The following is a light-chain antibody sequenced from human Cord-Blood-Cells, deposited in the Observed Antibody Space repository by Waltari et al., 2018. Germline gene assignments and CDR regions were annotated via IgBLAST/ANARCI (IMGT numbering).Light chain of an antibody. V-gene: IGLV8-61*01. Sequence: QTVVNQEPWYSVSPGGTVTLPCGLSSGALSTSYYHSWYQQTPGPAPRTLIYSTNTRSSRAPDRFSGSILGNKAALTITGAQADDESDYYCVLYMGSGIWVFGGGTKLTVL. J-gene: IGLJ3*02. CDR1: SGALSTSYY. CDR2: STN. CDR3: VLYMGSGIWV.